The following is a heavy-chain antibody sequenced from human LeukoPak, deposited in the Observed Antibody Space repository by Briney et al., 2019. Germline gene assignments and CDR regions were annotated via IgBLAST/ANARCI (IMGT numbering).Heavy chain of an antibody. V-gene: IGHV5-51*01. CDR3: ARLIFGVVIYYFDY. CDR2: IYPGDSNT. CDR1: GYSFTNHW. Sequence: GESLKISCKGSGYSFTNHWIGWVRQMPGKGLELMGIIYPGDSNTTYSPSFQGQVSISADKSISTAYLQWSSLKASDTAMYYCARLIFGVVIYYFDYWGQGTLVTVSS. J-gene: IGHJ4*02. D-gene: IGHD3-3*01.